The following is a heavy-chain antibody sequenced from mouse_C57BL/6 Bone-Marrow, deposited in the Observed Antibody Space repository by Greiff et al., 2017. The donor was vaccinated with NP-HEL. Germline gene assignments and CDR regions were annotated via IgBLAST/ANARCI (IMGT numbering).Heavy chain of an antibody. J-gene: IGHJ2*01. CDR3: ASYGKRELGY. CDR2: IYPGSGNT. Sequence: VQLQQSGPELVKPGASVKISCKASGYSFTSYYIHWVKQRPGQGLEWIGWIYPGSGNTKYNEKFKGKATLTADTSSSTAYMQLSSLTSEDSAVYDCASYGKRELGYWGQGTTLTVSS. D-gene: IGHD2-1*01. V-gene: IGHV1-66*01. CDR1: GYSFTSYY.